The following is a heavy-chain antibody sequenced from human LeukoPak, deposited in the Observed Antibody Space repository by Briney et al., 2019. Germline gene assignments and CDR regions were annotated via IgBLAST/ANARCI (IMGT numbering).Heavy chain of an antibody. D-gene: IGHD2-21*02. Sequence: GGSLRLSCAVSGFTFSSYAMSWVRQAPGKGLEWVSAISSSGSSTYYGDSVKGRFTISRDNSKNTLYLQMNSLRADDTAVYYCAKSPGFFRGDGHPDHWGQGTLVTVSS. CDR2: ISSSGSST. CDR3: AKSPGFFRGDGHPDH. V-gene: IGHV3-23*01. J-gene: IGHJ4*02. CDR1: GFTFSSYA.